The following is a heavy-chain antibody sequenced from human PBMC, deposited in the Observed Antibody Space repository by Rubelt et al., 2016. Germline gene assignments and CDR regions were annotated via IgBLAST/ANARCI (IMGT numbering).Heavy chain of an antibody. V-gene: IGHV4-34*01. CDR2: LNHSGST. D-gene: IGHD6-13*01. Sequence: WLGELNHSGSTNYNPSLKSRVTISVDTSKNQFSLKLSSVTAADTAVYYCAGDYGGVGDSLFGWGQGTTVTVSS. J-gene: IGHJ6*02. CDR3: AGDYGGVGDSLFG.